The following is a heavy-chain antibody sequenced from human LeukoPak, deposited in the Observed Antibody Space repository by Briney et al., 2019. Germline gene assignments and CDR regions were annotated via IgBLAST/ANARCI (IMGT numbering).Heavy chain of an antibody. J-gene: IGHJ4*02. Sequence: GGSLRLSCVASGFTFSSYWMSWVRQAPGKGLEWVANIKQDGSEKYYVDSVKGRFTISRDNAKNSLYLQMNSLRAEDTAVYYCARVYRRSSSWYRRYYFDYWGQGTLVTVSS. D-gene: IGHD6-13*01. CDR3: ARVYRRSSSWYRRYYFDY. V-gene: IGHV3-7*01. CDR2: IKQDGSEK. CDR1: GFTFSSYW.